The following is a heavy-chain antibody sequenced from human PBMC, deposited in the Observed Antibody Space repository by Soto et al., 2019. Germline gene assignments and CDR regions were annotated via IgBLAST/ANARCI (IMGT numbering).Heavy chain of an antibody. V-gene: IGHV3-23*01. Sequence: EVQLLDYGGGLVQPGGSLRLSCAASGFTLSNNAMYWVRQAPGKGLQWVSAISASGGTYYADSVKGRFTIYRDKSENTLYRKMNGLRAEDTVLYFCAKRGGNGGGPATYYFVYWGQGVRVSVSS. CDR3: AKRGGNGGGPATYYFVY. D-gene: IGHD1-1*01. J-gene: IGHJ4*02. CDR2: ISASGGT. CDR1: GFTLSNNA.